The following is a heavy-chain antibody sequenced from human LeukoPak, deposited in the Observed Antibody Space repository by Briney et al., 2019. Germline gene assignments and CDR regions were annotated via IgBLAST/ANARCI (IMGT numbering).Heavy chain of an antibody. CDR1: GFNFRDYG. D-gene: IGHD6-19*01. CDR3: ARLGNNTYFDP. Sequence: GGSQTLLCAASGFNFRDYGVHWIRQAPGKGLEWVALISYDGGDKYYADSVKGRFTMSRDNSKNTVFLQMTSLRADDTAIYYCARLGNNTYFDPWGQASLLTLSS. J-gene: IGHJ5*02. CDR2: ISYDGGDK. V-gene: IGHV3-30*03.